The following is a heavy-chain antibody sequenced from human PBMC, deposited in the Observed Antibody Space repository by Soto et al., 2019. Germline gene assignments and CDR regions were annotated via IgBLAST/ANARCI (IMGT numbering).Heavy chain of an antibody. V-gene: IGHV3-23*01. CDR3: APGRISYYYDSSGTPEIDY. CDR1: GFTFSSYA. Sequence: HPGGSLRLSCAASGFTFSSYAMSWVRQAPGKGLEWVSAISGSGGSTYYADSVKGRFTISRDNSKNTLYLQMNSLRAEDTAVYYCAPGRISYYYDSSGTPEIDYWGQGTLVTVSS. D-gene: IGHD3-22*01. J-gene: IGHJ4*02. CDR2: ISGSGGST.